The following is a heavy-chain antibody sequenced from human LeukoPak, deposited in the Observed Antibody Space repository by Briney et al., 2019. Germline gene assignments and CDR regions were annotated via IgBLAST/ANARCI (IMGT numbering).Heavy chain of an antibody. CDR2: MNPNSGNT. CDR1: GYTFTSYD. D-gene: IGHD3-22*01. CDR3: ARGPYYYDSSGYYYVGY. Sequence: GASVKVSCKASGYTFTSYDINWGRQATGQGLEWMGWMNPNSGNTGYAQKFQGRVTMTRNTSISTAYMELSSLRSVDTAVYYCARGPYYYDSSGYYYVGYWGQGTLVTVSS. V-gene: IGHV1-8*01. J-gene: IGHJ4*02.